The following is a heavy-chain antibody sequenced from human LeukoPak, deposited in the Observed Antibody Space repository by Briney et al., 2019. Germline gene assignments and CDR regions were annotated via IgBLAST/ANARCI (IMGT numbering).Heavy chain of an antibody. CDR2: ISGSGGST. CDR3: AKDLIRITIFGVVTIPGYFDY. D-gene: IGHD3-3*01. CDR1: GFTFSSYA. V-gene: IGHV3-23*01. J-gene: IGHJ4*02. Sequence: GGSLRLSCAASGFTFSSYAMSWVRQAPGKGLEWVSAISGSGGSTYYADSVKGRFTISRDNSKNTLYLQMNSLRAEDTAVYYCAKDLIRITIFGVVTIPGYFDYWGQGTLVTVSS.